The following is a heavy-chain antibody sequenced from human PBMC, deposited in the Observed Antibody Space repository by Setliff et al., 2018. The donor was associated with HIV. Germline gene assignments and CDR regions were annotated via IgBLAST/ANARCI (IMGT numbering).Heavy chain of an antibody. CDR1: GGSFNGYY. CDR2: INHSGST. Sequence: PSETLSLTCAVYGGSFNGYYWSWIRQPPGKGLEWIGEINHSGSTNYNPSLKSRVTMSVDKSKNQFSLRLSSVTAADTAVYYCARARRAGSGPKYFDLWGRGTLVTVSS. V-gene: IGHV4-34*01. D-gene: IGHD2-15*01. CDR3: ARARRAGSGPKYFDL. J-gene: IGHJ2*01.